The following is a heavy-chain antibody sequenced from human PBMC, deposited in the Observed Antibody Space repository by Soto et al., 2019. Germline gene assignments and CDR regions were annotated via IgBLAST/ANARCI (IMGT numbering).Heavy chain of an antibody. V-gene: IGHV4-34*01. D-gene: IGHD1-1*01. J-gene: IGHJ3*02. CDR3: ARVERGTATTVVDAFDI. Sequence: QVQLQQWGAGLLKPSETLSLTCAVYGGFVSSGSYYWSWIRQPPGKGLECIGEMSHSGGTHFNPSLKSRVTRSVDTSKNQFSLEMSSVTAADTALYYCARVERGTATTVVDAFDIWGPGTMVTVSS. CDR1: GGFVSSGSYY. CDR2: MSHSGGT.